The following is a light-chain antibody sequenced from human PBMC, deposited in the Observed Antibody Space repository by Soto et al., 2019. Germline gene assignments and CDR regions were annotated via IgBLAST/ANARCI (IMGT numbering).Light chain of an antibody. J-gene: IGKJ2*01. CDR1: QTVNNNY. CDR3: QQYGGSPFT. Sequence: IVLTQSPGTLSLSPGERATLSCRASQTVNNNYLAWYQQKPGQAPRLLIYGASSRATGVPGRFGGSGSGAGFTLTISRLEPEDFAVYYCQQYGGSPFTFGQGTKLEIK. V-gene: IGKV3-20*01. CDR2: GAS.